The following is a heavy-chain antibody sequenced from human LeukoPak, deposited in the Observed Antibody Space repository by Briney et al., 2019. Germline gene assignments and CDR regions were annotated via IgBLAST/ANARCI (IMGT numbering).Heavy chain of an antibody. CDR2: IYYSGST. CDR1: GGSISSYY. CDR3: ARSQYYYDSSGYYFQDAFDI. Sequence: KPSETLSLTCTVSGGSISSYYWSWIRQPPGKGLEWIGYIYYSGSTDYNPSLKSRVTISVDTSKNQFSLKLSSVTAADTAVYYCARSQYYYDSSGYYFQDAFDIWGQGTMVTVSS. V-gene: IGHV4-59*01. D-gene: IGHD3-22*01. J-gene: IGHJ3*02.